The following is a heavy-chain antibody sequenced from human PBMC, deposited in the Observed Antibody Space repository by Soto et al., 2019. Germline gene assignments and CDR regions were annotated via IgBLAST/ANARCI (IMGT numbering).Heavy chain of an antibody. CDR3: VSQRTTVPTQAYFDY. J-gene: IGHJ4*02. CDR2: VYYRGRS. CDR1: GGSVTNSSYY. V-gene: IGHV4-39*01. Sequence: SETLSLTCTVSGGSVTNSSYYWGWIRQSPGKGPEWIGSVYYRGRSYSKSSVKSRVTISVDTSKNRFSLSLNSVTASDTAVYFCVSQRTTVPTQAYFDYWGPGALVTVSS. D-gene: IGHD4-17*01.